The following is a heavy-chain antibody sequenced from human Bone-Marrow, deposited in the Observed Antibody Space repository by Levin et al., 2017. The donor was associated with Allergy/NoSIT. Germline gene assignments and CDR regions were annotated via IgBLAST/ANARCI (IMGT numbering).Heavy chain of an antibody. D-gene: IGHD3-10*01. J-gene: IGHJ6*03. Sequence: GGSLRLSCAASGFRFSDYYMSWVRQAPGKGLEWVSYITHSSSSTNYADSVKGRFTISRDNAKNSLFLQMNSLRVEDSGVYYCARDRGEPTTNSYFYMDVWGKGTTVTVSS. CDR3: ARDRGEPTTNSYFYMDV. CDR1: GFRFSDYY. CDR2: ITHSSSST. V-gene: IGHV3-11*05.